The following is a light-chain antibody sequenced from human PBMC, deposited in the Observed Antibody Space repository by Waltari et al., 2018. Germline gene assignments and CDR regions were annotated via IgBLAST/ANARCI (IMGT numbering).Light chain of an antibody. CDR3: QQYDNWPPVT. CDR1: QSVINN. Sequence: VSPGERATLYCRASQSVINNLAWYQQKPGQAPRLLIYDASTRAAGIPARFSGSGSGTEFTLTISSVQSEDFAVYYCQQYDNWPPVTFGGGTKLDIK. J-gene: IGKJ4*01. V-gene: IGKV3-15*01. CDR2: DAS.